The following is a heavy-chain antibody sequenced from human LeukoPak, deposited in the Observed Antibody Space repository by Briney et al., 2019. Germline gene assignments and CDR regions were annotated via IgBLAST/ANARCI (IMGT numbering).Heavy chain of an antibody. Sequence: GGSLRLSCAASGFIFSNYWMSWVRQTPGKGLEWVALISHGGGKEHYAESVKGRFTISRDNSRNTVYLQMSSLRSDDTAIYYCAKTLDGFWPQFDFWGQGTLLTVSS. CDR2: ISHGGGKE. CDR1: GFIFSNYW. CDR3: AKTLDGFWPQFDF. V-gene: IGHV3-30*18. J-gene: IGHJ4*02. D-gene: IGHD5-24*01.